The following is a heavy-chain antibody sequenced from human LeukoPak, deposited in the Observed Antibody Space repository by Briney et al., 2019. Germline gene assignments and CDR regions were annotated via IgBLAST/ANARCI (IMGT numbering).Heavy chain of an antibody. V-gene: IGHV4-34*01. CDR2: IDHSGST. CDR3: ARYDFNKFFDY. J-gene: IGHJ4*02. D-gene: IGHD3-3*01. Sequence: SETLSLTCAVYGGSFSGYYWSWIRQPPGKGLEWIGEIDHSGSTNYNPSLKSRVTISVDTSKNQFSLKLSSVTAADTAVYYCARYDFNKFFDYWGQGTLVTVSS. CDR1: GGSFSGYY.